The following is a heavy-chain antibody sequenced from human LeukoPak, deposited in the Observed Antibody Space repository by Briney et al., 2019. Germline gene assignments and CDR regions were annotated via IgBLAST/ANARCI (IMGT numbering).Heavy chain of an antibody. Sequence: ASVKVSCKASGYMFTACYMHWVRQAPGQGLEWMAWISLNSGATNYAQRFQGRVTMTRDTSISTAYMEVTWLTSDDTAVYYCVTSSGYSSSWGAFDIWGQGTMLTVSS. CDR3: VTSSGYSSSWGAFDI. CDR2: ISLNSGAT. D-gene: IGHD6-13*01. V-gene: IGHV1-2*02. CDR1: GYMFTACY. J-gene: IGHJ3*02.